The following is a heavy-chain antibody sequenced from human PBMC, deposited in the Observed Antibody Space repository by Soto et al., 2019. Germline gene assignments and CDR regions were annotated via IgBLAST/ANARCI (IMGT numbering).Heavy chain of an antibody. D-gene: IGHD7-27*01. CDR2: INAGNGNT. CDR3: ARRWGRTFDY. J-gene: IGHJ4*02. V-gene: IGHV1-3*01. Sequence: GAPVKGSLKASWYTLTSYAMHLVRQAPGQRLEWMGWINAGNGNTKYSQKFQGRVTITRDTSASTAYMELSSLRFEDTAVYYCARRWGRTFDYWGQGTLVTVSS. CDR1: WYTLTSYA.